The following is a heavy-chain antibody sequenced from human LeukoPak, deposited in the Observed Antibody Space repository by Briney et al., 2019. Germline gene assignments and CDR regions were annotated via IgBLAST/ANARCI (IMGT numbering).Heavy chain of an antibody. CDR2: IHYSGSS. J-gene: IGHJ4*02. Sequence: PSETLSLTCTVSGGSISSRSYNWGWIRQPPGKGLESIGYIHYSGSSSYNPSLKSRVTISVDTSKNQSSLKMSSVTAADTAVYYCARSSYSSRWYYVDYWGQGTLVTVSS. V-gene: IGHV4-61*05. CDR1: GGSISSRSYN. CDR3: ARSSYSSRWYYVDY. D-gene: IGHD6-13*01.